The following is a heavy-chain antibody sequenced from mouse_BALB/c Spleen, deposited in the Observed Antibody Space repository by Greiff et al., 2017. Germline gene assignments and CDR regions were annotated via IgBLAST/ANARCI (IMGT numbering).Heavy chain of an antibody. CDR3: ARARGNYDYAMDY. J-gene: IGHJ4*01. CDR1: GFTFSDYG. D-gene: IGHD2-1*01. V-gene: IGHV5-15*02. CDR2: ISNLAYSI. Sequence: EVHLVESGGGLVQPGGSRKLSCAASGFTFSDYGMAWVRQAPGKGPEWVAFISNLAYSIYYADTVTGRFTISRENAKNTLYLEMSSLRSEDTAMYYCARARGNYDYAMDYWGQGTSVTVSS.